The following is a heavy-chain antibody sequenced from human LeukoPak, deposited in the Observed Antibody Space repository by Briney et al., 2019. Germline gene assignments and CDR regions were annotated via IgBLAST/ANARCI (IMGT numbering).Heavy chain of an antibody. D-gene: IGHD3-22*01. V-gene: IGHV3-9*01. CDR3: AKYWLSAQYFDY. CDR1: RVTFDEYA. Sequence: GGSLRLSCAPSRVTFDEYAMHCVPHAPGKSLEWISGISWNSGSIGYADTVKGPFNMSRDNLKNSVYPEMISLRADVTALYYCAKYWLSAQYFDYWGQGALVTVSS. J-gene: IGHJ4*02. CDR2: ISWNSGSI.